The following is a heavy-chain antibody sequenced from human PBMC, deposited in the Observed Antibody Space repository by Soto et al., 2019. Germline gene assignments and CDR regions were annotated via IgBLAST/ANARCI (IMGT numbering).Heavy chain of an antibody. J-gene: IGHJ4*02. D-gene: IGHD2-21*02. V-gene: IGHV3-53*01. CDR3: AGGSCVGDCYYDY. Sequence: PGGSLRLSCAASGFTVSSNYMNWVRQAPGKGLEWVSLLYSGGSTYYADSVKGRFTISRDNSKNTLYLQMNSLRAEDTAVYFCAGGSCVGDCYYDYWGQGALVTVSS. CDR2: LYSGGST. CDR1: GFTVSSNY.